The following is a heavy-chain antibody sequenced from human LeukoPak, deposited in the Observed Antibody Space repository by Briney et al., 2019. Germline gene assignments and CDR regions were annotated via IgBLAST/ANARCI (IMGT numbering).Heavy chain of an antibody. J-gene: IGHJ4*02. D-gene: IGHD4/OR15-4a*01. CDR3: ARRDAANSKGLDF. CDR2: IGGSGDTT. V-gene: IGHV3-23*01. Sequence: GGSLRLSCAASGFPFSHSAMSWVRQAPRKGLEWVSAIGGSGDTTYYADSVTGRFTISRDNAENTLYLQINSLRAEDTALYFCARRDAANSKGLDFWGQGTQVTVSS. CDR1: GFPFSHSA.